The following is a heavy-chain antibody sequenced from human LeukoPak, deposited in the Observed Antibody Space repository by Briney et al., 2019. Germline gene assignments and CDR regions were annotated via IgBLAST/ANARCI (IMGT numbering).Heavy chain of an antibody. CDR3: NSPSYYYGMDV. CDR2: IIPIFGTA. CDR1: GGTFSSYA. V-gene: IGHV1-69*13. Sequence: ASVNVSCKASGGTFSSYAISWVRPAPGQGLEWMGGIIPIFGTANYAQKFQGRVTITADESTSTAYMELSSLRSEDTAVYYCNSPSYYYGMDVWGQGTTVTVSS. D-gene: IGHD4-23*01. J-gene: IGHJ6*02.